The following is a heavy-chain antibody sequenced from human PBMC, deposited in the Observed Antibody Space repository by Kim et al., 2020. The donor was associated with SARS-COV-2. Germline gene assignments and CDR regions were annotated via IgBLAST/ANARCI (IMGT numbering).Heavy chain of an antibody. CDR2: IKQDGSEK. Sequence: GGSLRLSCAASGFTFRNYWMSWVRQTPGKGLEWVANIKQDGSEKYYVDSVKGRFTISRDNAKKSVYLQMNSLRDEDTAFYYCARVSLDLIDYWGQGTLVTVSS. CDR1: GFTFRNYW. V-gene: IGHV3-7*03. J-gene: IGHJ4*02. CDR3: ARVSLDLIDY.